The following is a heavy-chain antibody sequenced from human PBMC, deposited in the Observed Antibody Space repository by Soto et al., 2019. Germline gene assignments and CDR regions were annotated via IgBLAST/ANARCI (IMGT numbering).Heavy chain of an antibody. CDR2: VTGSGGST. CDR3: ARILIAAYYFDY. V-gene: IGHV3-23*01. Sequence: GGSLRLSCAASGFTFRSYAMSWVRQAPGKGLEWVSYVTGSGGSTYYADSVKGRFTLSRDNSKNTLYLQMNSLRAEDTAVYYCARILIAAYYFDYWGQGTLVTVS. D-gene: IGHD2-15*01. J-gene: IGHJ4*02. CDR1: GFTFRSYA.